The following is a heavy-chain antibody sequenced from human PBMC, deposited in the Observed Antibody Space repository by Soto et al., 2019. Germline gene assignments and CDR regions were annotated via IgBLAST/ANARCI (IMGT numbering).Heavy chain of an antibody. CDR3: ARDHYDFWSCPYNWFDP. V-gene: IGHV1-18*01. CDR1: GYTFTSYG. D-gene: IGHD3-3*01. J-gene: IGHJ5*02. Sequence: QVQLVQSGAEVKKPGASVKVSCKASGYTFTSYGISWVRQAPGQGLEWMGWISAYNGNTNYAQKLQGRVTMTTDTSTSTAYMELRSLRSDDTAVYYCARDHYDFWSCPYNWFDPWGQGTLVTVSS. CDR2: ISAYNGNT.